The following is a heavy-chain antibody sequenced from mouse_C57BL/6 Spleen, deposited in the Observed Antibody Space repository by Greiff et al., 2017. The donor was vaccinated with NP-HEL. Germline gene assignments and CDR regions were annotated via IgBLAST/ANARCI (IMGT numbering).Heavy chain of an antibody. CDR1: GYSFTGYY. CDR3: ARGGLSYDYDRGAMDY. V-gene: IGHV1-42*01. Sequence: EVQLQQSGPELVKPGASVKISCKASGYSFTGYYMNWVKQSPEKSLEWIGEINPSTGGTTYNQKFKAKATLTVDKSSSTAYMQLKSLTSEDSAVYYCARGGLSYDYDRGAMDYWGQGTSVTVSS. CDR2: INPSTGGT. D-gene: IGHD2-4*01. J-gene: IGHJ4*01.